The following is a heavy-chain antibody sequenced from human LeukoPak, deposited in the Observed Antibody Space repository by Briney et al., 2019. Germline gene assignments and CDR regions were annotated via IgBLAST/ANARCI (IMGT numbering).Heavy chain of an antibody. Sequence: PSETLSLTCTVSGGSISSYYWSWIRQPPGKGLEWIGYIYYSGSTNYNPSLKSRVTISVDTSKNQFSLKLSSVTAADTAVYYCARAVGYSSSNNWFDPWGQGTLVTVSS. CDR3: ARAVGYSSSNNWFDP. CDR1: GGSISSYY. CDR2: IYYSGST. D-gene: IGHD6-13*01. J-gene: IGHJ5*02. V-gene: IGHV4-59*01.